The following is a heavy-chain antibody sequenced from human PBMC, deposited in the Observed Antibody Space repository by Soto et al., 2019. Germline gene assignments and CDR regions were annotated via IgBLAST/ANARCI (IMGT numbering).Heavy chain of an antibody. D-gene: IGHD2-2*01. J-gene: IGHJ4*01. CDR1: GFTFSSYA. CDR2: IGTDGNT. CDR3: VRKYPGTRPFDY. V-gene: IGHV3-23*01. Sequence: PGGSLRLSCAASGFTFSSYAMHWVRQAPGKGLEWVSAIGTDGNTYYANSVKGRFTISRDNSRTTLYLQMNSLRVEDTALYYCVRKYPGTRPFDYWGQGTLVTVSS.